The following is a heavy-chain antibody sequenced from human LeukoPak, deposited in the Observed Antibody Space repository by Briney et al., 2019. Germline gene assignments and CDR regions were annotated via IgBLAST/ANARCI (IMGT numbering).Heavy chain of an antibody. V-gene: IGHV3-30-3*01. J-gene: IGHJ6*03. CDR3: AKEGYSYGSRYYYYYMDV. Sequence: GGSLRLSCAASGFTFSSYAMHWVRQAPGKGLEWVAVISHDGSNKYYADSVKGRFTISRDNSKNTLYLQMNSLRAEDTAVYYCAKEGYSYGSRYYYYYMDVWGKGTTVTVSS. CDR1: GFTFSSYA. D-gene: IGHD5-18*01. CDR2: ISHDGSNK.